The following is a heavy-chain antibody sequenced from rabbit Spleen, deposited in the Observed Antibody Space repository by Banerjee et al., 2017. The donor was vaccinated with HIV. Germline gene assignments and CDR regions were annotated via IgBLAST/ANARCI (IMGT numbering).Heavy chain of an antibody. CDR3: VREAGYAGYGDGNL. Sequence: QEQLVESGGGLVQPGGSLKLSCKASGFDFSSYGVSWVRQAPGKGLEWIGYMDPVFGITYFATWVNGRFTISSDNAQNTRYLQLNSLTAADTATYFCVREAGYAGYGDGNLWGPGTLVTVS. J-gene: IGHJ4*01. CDR1: GFDFSSYG. V-gene: IGHV1S47*01. D-gene: IGHD6-1*01. CDR2: MDPVFGIT.